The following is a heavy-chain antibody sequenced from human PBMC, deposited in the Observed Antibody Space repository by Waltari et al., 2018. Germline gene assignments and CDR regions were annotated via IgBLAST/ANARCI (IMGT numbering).Heavy chain of an antibody. J-gene: IGHJ1*01. D-gene: IGHD2-2*01. CDR1: GYPFSDFG. Sequence: VQLVQSGSELKKPGASVKASCKTSGYPFSDFGINWVRQVPGHGLEWMGWIKTETGKPTYAQAFTGRSVFSVDAAVSTAYLQIDNLDSKDTAVYFCARDQGGASSRWGQGTPVFVSS. CDR2: IKTETGKP. CDR3: ARDQGGASSR. V-gene: IGHV7-4-1*01.